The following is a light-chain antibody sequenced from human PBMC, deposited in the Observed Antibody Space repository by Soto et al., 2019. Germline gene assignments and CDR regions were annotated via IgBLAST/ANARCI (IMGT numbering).Light chain of an antibody. CDR2: GAS. Sequence: DIQMTQSPSSLSASVGDRVTITCRASQSISRYLNWYQQKPGKAPNLLIYGASSVQSGVPSRFGGSGSGTXXXXXXSSLQPEDFATYYCQHSYNTPRTFGGGTKVEIK. J-gene: IGKJ4*01. CDR3: QHSYNTPRT. CDR1: QSISRY. V-gene: IGKV1-39*01.